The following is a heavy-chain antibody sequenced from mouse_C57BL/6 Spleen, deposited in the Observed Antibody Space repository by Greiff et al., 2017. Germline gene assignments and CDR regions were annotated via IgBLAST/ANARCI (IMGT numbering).Heavy chain of an antibody. CDR1: GYTFTSYW. J-gene: IGHJ4*01. D-gene: IGHD1-1*01. V-gene: IGHV1-69*01. CDR3: ARYDYYGSSYYAMDY. CDR2: IAPSDSYP. Sequence: QVQLQQPGAELVMPGASVKLSCNASGYTFTSYWMHWVQQRPGQGLEWIGEIAPSDSYPNYNQQFKGKSTLTVDKSSSKAYMQLSSLTSKDSAVYYGARYDYYGSSYYAMDYWGQGTSVTVSS.